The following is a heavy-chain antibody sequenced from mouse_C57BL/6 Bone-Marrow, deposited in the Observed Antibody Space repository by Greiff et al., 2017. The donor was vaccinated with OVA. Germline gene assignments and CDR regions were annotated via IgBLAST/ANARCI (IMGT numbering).Heavy chain of an antibody. Sequence: QVQLQQPGAELVKPGASVKLSCKASGYTFTSYWMHWVKQRPGRGLEWIGRIDPNSGGTKYNEKFKSKATLTVDKPSSTAYMQLSSLTSEDSAVYYCASDYSNYVNWDVWYFDVWGTGTTVTVSS. V-gene: IGHV1-72*01. CDR1: GYTFTSYW. D-gene: IGHD2-5*01. J-gene: IGHJ1*03. CDR2: IDPNSGGT. CDR3: ASDYSNYVNWDVWYFDV.